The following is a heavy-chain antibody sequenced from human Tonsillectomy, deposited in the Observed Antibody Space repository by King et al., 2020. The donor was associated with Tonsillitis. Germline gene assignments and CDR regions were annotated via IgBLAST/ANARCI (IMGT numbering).Heavy chain of an antibody. CDR1: GGSISSYY. V-gene: IGHV4-59*01. CDR2: INYSGST. Sequence: QLQESGPGLVKPSETLSLTCTVSGGSISSYYWSWVRQPPGKGLEWIGYINYSGSTNYNPSLKSRVTISVATSKNQFSLKRSSVTAADTAVYYCARGYCSGCSCHLYYFDYWGQGTLVTVSS. CDR3: ARGYCSGCSCHLYYFDY. J-gene: IGHJ4*02. D-gene: IGHD2-15*01.